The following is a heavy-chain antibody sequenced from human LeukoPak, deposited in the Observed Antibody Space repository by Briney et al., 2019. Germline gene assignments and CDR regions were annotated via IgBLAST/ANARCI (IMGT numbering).Heavy chain of an antibody. CDR2: IYTSGST. CDR3: ASGAVATSPYYYYMDV. D-gene: IGHD5-12*01. CDR1: GGSISSGSYY. J-gene: IGHJ6*03. V-gene: IGHV4-61*02. Sequence: SETLSLTCTVSGGSISSGSYYWSWIRQPAGKGLEWIGRIYTSGSTNYNPSLKSRVTISVDTSKNQFSLKLSSVTAADTAVYYCASGAVATSPYYYYMDVWGKGTTVTVSS.